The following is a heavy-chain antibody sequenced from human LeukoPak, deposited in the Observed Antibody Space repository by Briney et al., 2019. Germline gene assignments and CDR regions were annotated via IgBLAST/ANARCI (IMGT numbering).Heavy chain of an antibody. CDR1: GGSISSGDYY. CDR2: IYYSGST. CDR3: AHGNILTGLGIDY. Sequence: SETLSLTCTVSGGSISSGDYYWSWIRQPPGKGLEWIGYIYYSGSTYYNPSLKSRVTISVDTSKSQFSLKLSSVTAADTAVYYCAHGNILTGLGIDYWGQGTLVTVSS. V-gene: IGHV4-30-4*01. J-gene: IGHJ4*02. D-gene: IGHD3-9*01.